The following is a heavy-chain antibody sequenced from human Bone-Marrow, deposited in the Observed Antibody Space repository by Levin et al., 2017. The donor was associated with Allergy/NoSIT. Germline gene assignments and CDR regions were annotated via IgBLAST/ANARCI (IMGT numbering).Heavy chain of an antibody. D-gene: IGHD2/OR15-2a*01. V-gene: IGHV3-21*01. CDR3: VRGIIGDVRVAHKEAFDV. CDR1: GFTFSDYS. Sequence: GESLKISCIVSGFTFSDYSIYWVRQAPGKGLEWISSISSDSSDLYHADSVKGRFTISRDNAKNSLNLQVSSLRAEDTAVYHCVRGIIGDVRVAHKEAFDVWGQGTMVTVSS. J-gene: IGHJ3*01. CDR2: ISSDSSDL.